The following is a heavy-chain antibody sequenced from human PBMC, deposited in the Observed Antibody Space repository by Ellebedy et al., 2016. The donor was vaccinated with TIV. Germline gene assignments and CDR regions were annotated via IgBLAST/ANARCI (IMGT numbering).Heavy chain of an antibody. V-gene: IGHV3-74*01. CDR1: GFTFSRYW. CDR2: INTDGSYR. Sequence: GESLKISCAASGFTFSRYWMHWVRQTPGRGLVWVSRINTDGSYRSYADSVKGRFTISRDNAKNTLYLQMNSLRAEDTAVYYCAKGASLWVTDAFDIWGQGTMLTVSS. D-gene: IGHD3-16*01. J-gene: IGHJ3*02. CDR3: AKGASLWVTDAFDI.